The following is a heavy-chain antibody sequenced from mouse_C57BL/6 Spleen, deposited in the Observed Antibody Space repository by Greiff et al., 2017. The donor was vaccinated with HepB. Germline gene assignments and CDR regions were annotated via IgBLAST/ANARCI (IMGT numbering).Heavy chain of an antibody. Sequence: QVQLQQPGAELVKPGASVKLSCKASGYTFTSYWMQWVKQRPGQGLEWIGEIDPSDSYTNYNQKFKGKAKVTVDTSSSTAYMQLSSLTSEDSAVYYCARWVAPFAYWGQGTLVTVSA. V-gene: IGHV1-50*01. CDR1: GYTFTSYW. J-gene: IGHJ3*01. CDR2: IDPSDSYT. D-gene: IGHD1-3*01. CDR3: ARWVAPFAY.